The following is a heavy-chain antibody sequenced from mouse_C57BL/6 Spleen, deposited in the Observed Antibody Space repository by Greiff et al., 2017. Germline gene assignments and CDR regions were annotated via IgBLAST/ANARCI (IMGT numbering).Heavy chain of an antibody. Sequence: EVHLVESGGGLVQPGGSLSLSCAASGFTFTDYYMSWVRQPPGKALEWLGFIRNKANGYTTEYSASVKGRFTISRDNSQSILYLQMNALIAEDSATYYCARLYGNYVWYFDVWGTGTTVTVSS. CDR3: ARLYGNYVWYFDV. CDR1: GFTFTDYY. J-gene: IGHJ1*03. D-gene: IGHD2-1*01. CDR2: IRNKANGYTT. V-gene: IGHV7-3*01.